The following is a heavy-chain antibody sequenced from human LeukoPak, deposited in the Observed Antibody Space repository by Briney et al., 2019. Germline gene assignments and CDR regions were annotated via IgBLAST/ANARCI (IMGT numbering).Heavy chain of an antibody. CDR1: GGSISSGSYY. J-gene: IGHJ4*02. Sequence: SETLSLTCTVSGGSISSGSYYWSWIRQPAGKGLEWIGRIYTSGSTYYNPSLKSRVTISVDTSKNQFSLKLSSVTAADTAVYYCATVWFGEFYYFDYWGQGTLVTVSS. CDR2: IYTSGST. CDR3: ATVWFGEFYYFDY. D-gene: IGHD3-10*01. V-gene: IGHV4-61*02.